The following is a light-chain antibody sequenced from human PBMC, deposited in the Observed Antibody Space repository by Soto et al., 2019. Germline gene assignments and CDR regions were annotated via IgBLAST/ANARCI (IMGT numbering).Light chain of an antibody. V-gene: IGKV3-15*01. J-gene: IGKJ2*01. CDR2: GAS. Sequence: EIVRTQSPATLSVSPGERATLSCRASQSVSSNLAWYQQKPGQAPRLLIYGASTRATGIPARFSGSGSGTEFTLTISSLQSEDFAVYYCHQYNNWPYTFGQGTKLEIK. CDR3: HQYNNWPYT. CDR1: QSVSSN.